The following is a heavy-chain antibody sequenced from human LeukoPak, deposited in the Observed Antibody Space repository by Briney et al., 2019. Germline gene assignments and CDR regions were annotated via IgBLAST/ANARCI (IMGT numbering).Heavy chain of an antibody. J-gene: IGHJ4*02. Sequence: VGSLRLSCAASGFTFRNYYMTWIRQAPGKGLEWVSYISASGDTIYYGDSVRGRFTISRDNAKNSLYLDMNTLKAEDTAAYYCARDPSWEILSYFDYWGQGTLVTVSS. CDR3: ARDPSWEILSYFDY. CDR1: GFTFRNYY. V-gene: IGHV3-11*04. D-gene: IGHD1-26*01. CDR2: ISASGDTI.